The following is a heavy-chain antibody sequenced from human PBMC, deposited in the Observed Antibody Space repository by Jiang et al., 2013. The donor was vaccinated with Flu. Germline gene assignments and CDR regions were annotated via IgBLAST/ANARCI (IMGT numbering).Heavy chain of an antibody. V-gene: IGHV1-69*01. CDR3: ARDQGNRPLRFLEWSPFYMDV. D-gene: IGHD3-3*01. CDR2: IIPIFGTT. Sequence: GAEVKKPGSSVKVSCKASGGTFSSYTISWVRQAPGQGLEWMGGIIPIFGTTNYAQKFQGRVTITADESTSTAYMELSSLRSEDTAVYYCARDQGNRPLRFLEWSPFYMDVWGKGTTVTVSS. J-gene: IGHJ6*03. CDR1: GGTFSSYT.